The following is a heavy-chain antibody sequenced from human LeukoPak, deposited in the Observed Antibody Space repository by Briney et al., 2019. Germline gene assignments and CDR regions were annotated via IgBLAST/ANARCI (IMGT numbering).Heavy chain of an antibody. D-gene: IGHD1-1*01. Sequence: SVKVSCKASGGTFSSYAISWVRQAPGQGLEWMGGIIPIFGTANYAQKFQGRVTITTDESTSIAYMELSSLRSEDTAVYYCARDGKETLFAFDPWGQGTLVTVSS. CDR1: GGTFSSYA. CDR3: ARDGKETLFAFDP. V-gene: IGHV1-69*05. CDR2: IIPIFGTA. J-gene: IGHJ5*02.